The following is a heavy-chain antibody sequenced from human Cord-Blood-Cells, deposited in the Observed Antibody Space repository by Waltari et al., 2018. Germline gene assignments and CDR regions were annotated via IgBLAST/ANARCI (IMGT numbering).Heavy chain of an antibody. V-gene: IGHV1-8*01. D-gene: IGHD5-18*01. CDR3: AKDIRASYGPEYDY. CDR1: GYTFTSYD. J-gene: IGHJ4*02. CDR2: MNPNSGNT. Sequence: QVQLVQSGAEVKKPGASVKVSCKASGYTFTSYDINWVRQATGQGLEWMGWMNPNSGNTGYAQKFQGRVTMTRNTSISTAYMELSSLRSEDTALYYCAKDIRASYGPEYDYWGQGTLVTVSS.